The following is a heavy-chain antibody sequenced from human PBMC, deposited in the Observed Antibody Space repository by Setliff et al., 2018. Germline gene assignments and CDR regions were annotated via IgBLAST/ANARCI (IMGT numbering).Heavy chain of an antibody. Sequence: GGSLRLSCATSGFTFSNSWMSWVRQAPGKGLEWVAYIKQDGNEKYYVDSVKGRFTISRDNAKNSLYLQMSDLNAEDTAIYYCARNAPFDCWGQGALVTVS. CDR2: IKQDGNEK. V-gene: IGHV3-7*01. CDR1: GFTFSNSW. J-gene: IGHJ4*02. CDR3: ARNAPFDC.